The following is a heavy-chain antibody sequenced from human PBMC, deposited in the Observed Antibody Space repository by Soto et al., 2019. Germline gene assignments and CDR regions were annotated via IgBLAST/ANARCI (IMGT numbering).Heavy chain of an antibody. CDR1: GASIRSSY. Sequence: QVQLQESGPGLVKPSETLSLTCTVSGASIRSSYWGWIRQPPGKGLEWIGYNSYNGVTNYNPSLTAELTILGDSSMNQFSLKLTSLTAAKTFVYYCARDTYFIGSGNKLGSYDICGQVTMVTVSS. CDR2: NSYNGVT. D-gene: IGHD3-10*01. J-gene: IGHJ3*02. V-gene: IGHV4-59*01. CDR3: ARDTYFIGSGNKLGSYDI.